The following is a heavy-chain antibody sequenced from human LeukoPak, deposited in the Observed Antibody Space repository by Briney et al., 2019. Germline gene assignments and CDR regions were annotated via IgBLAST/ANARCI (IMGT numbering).Heavy chain of an antibody. CDR3: ARDGGSGGYGMDV. D-gene: IGHD3-10*01. CDR2: ISTYNGNT. CDR1: GYIFSSYG. J-gene: IGHJ6*02. V-gene: IGHV1-18*01. Sequence: ASVKVSCKGSGYIFSSYGISWVRQAPGQGLEWMGWISTYNGNTNYAQKLQGRVTMTTDTSTTTAYMELRSLRYDDTAVYYCARDGGSGGYGMDVWGQGAMVSVSS.